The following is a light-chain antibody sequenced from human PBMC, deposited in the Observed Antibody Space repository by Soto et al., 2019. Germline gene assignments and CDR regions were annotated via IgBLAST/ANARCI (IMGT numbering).Light chain of an antibody. Sequence: DIVMTQSPDSLAVSLGERATINCKSSQSVLYSSNNKNYLAWYQQKPGQPPKLLIYWASTRESGVPDRFSGSGPGTDFALTISSLQAEDVAVYYCQQYYGTPPYTFGQGTKLEIK. CDR1: QSVLYSSNNKNY. CDR3: QQYYGTPPYT. J-gene: IGKJ2*01. V-gene: IGKV4-1*01. CDR2: WAS.